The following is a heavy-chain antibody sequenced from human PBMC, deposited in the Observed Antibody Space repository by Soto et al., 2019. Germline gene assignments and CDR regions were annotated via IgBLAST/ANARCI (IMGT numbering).Heavy chain of an antibody. J-gene: IGHJ4*02. V-gene: IGHV4-31*03. CDR3: ARVSVTTVLFVY. CDR1: GGSISSGGYY. Sequence: SETLSLTCTVSGGSISSGGYYWSWIRQHPGKGLEWIGYIYYSGSTYYNPSLKSRVTISVDTSKNQFSLKLSSVTAADTAVYYCARVSVTTVLFVYWGQGLLITVS. D-gene: IGHD4-17*01. CDR2: IYYSGST.